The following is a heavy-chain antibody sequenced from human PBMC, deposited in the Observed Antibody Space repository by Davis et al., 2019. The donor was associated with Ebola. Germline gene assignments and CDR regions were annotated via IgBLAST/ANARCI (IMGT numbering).Heavy chain of an antibody. CDR2: ISASAGST. CDR3: AKDTAMVLFDY. J-gene: IGHJ4*02. CDR1: GFTFSSYA. D-gene: IGHD5-18*01. Sequence: GESLKISCAASGFTFSSYAMSWVRQAPGKGLEWVSGISASAGSTFYADSVNGRFTISRDNSKNTLYLQMNSLRAEDTAVYYCAKDTAMVLFDYWGQGTLVTVSS. V-gene: IGHV3-23*01.